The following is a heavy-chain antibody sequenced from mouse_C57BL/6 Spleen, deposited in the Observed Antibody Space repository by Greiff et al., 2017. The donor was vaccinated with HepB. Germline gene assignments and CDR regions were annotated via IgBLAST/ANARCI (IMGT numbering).Heavy chain of an antibody. CDR3: AKGDLTFDY. Sequence: VQLQQSGPELVKPGASVKISCKASGYTFTDYYMNWVKQSHGKSLEWIGDINPNNGGTSYNQKFKGKATLTVDKSSSTAYMELRSLTSEDSAVYYCAKGDLTFDYWGQGTTLTVSS. CDR2: INPNNGGT. J-gene: IGHJ2*01. CDR1: GYTFTDYY. D-gene: IGHD3-3*01. V-gene: IGHV1-26*01.